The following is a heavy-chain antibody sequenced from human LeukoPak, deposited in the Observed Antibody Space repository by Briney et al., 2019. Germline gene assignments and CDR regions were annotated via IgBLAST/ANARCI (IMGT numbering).Heavy chain of an antibody. CDR1: GFTFSSYG. J-gene: IGHJ4*02. CDR3: AKDPYYYDSSGYWDY. CDR2: IWYDGSNK. V-gene: IGHV3-30*02. D-gene: IGHD3-22*01. Sequence: PGGSLRLSCAASGFTFSSYGMHWVRQAPGKGLEWVAVIWYDGSNKYYADSVKGRFTISRDNSKNTLYLQMNSLRAEDTAVYYCAKDPYYYDSSGYWDYWGQGTLVTVSS.